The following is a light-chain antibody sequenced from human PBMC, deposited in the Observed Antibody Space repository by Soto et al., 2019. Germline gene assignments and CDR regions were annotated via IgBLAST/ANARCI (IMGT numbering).Light chain of an antibody. V-gene: IGKV1-6*01. J-gene: IGKJ2*01. CDR2: AAS. Sequence: AIPMTQSPSSLSASVGDRVTITCRASQGIRNDLGWFQQKPGKAPKLLIYAASSLQSGVPSRFSGSGSGTDFTLTISSLQPEDFATYYCLQGYNYPYTFGQGTKLEIK. CDR3: LQGYNYPYT. CDR1: QGIRND.